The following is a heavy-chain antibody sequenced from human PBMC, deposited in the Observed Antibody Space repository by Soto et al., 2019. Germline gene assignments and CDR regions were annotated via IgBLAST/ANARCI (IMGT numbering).Heavy chain of an antibody. CDR3: AHTQDPYDFGRGLAWWWFDP. CDR1: GFSLSTSGVG. D-gene: IGHD3-3*01. V-gene: IGHV2-5*01. J-gene: IGHJ5*02. CDR2: IYWNDDK. Sequence: QITLKESGPPLVKPTQTLTLTCTFSGFSLSTSGVGVGWIRQPPGKALEWLALIYWNDDKRQSPSLKSRLTITKATSKTQLFLKMSNMDPVDTATSFGAHTQDPYDFGRGLAWWWFDPWAREPWSPSPQ.